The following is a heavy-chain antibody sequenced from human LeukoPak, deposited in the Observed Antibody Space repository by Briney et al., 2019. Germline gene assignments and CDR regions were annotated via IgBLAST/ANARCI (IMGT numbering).Heavy chain of an antibody. CDR2: ISSSSSTI. CDR1: GFTFSGYS. V-gene: IGHV3-48*01. CDR3: ARGRTAAPV. Sequence: GESLKISCAASGFTFSGYSMNWVRQAPGKGLEWVSYISSSSSTIYNADSVKGRFTISRDYAKNSLYLQMNSLRAEDTAVYYCARGRTAAPVWGKGTTVTVSS. D-gene: IGHD2-15*01. J-gene: IGHJ6*04.